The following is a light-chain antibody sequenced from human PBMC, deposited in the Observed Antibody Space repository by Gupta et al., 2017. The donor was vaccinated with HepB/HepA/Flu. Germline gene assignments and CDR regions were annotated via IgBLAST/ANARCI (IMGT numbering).Light chain of an antibody. J-gene: IGLJ2*01. Sequence: QSALTQPASRSGAPGQSDHISLPGTSSDVGNYNLVSWYQQHPGEAPKLMIYEVNQRPSGLSNRFSGSKSGNTASLTISGLQAEDEADYYCCSYTRSSTLVFGGGTKLTVL. CDR3: CSYTRSSTLV. CDR1: SSDVGNYNL. CDR2: EVN. V-gene: IGLV2-23*02.